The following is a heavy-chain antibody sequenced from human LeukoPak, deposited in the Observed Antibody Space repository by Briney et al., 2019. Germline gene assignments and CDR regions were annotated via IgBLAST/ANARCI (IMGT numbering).Heavy chain of an antibody. J-gene: IGHJ4*02. CDR3: ARVLSIAARSWALRY. V-gene: IGHV1-2*02. CDR1: GYTFTGYY. D-gene: IGHD6-6*01. Sequence: ASVKVSCKASGYTFTGYYMHWVRQAPGQGLEWMGWINPNSGGTNYAQKFQGRVTMTRDTSISTAYMELSRLRSDDTAVYYCARVLSIAARSWALRYWGQGTLVTVSS. CDR2: INPNSGGT.